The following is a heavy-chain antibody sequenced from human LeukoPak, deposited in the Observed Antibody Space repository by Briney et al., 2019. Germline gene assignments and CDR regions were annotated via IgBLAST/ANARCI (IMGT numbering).Heavy chain of an antibody. CDR2: IIPILGIA. D-gene: IGHD1-7*01. CDR3: ARDPERVLTGTTSHAFDI. V-gene: IGHV1-69*04. J-gene: IGHJ3*02. Sequence: GASVKVSCKASGGTFSSYAISWVRQAPGQGLEWMGRIIPILGIANYAQKFQGRVTITADKSTSTAYMELSSLRSEDTVVYYCARDPERVLTGTTSHAFDIWGQGTMVTVSS. CDR1: GGTFSSYA.